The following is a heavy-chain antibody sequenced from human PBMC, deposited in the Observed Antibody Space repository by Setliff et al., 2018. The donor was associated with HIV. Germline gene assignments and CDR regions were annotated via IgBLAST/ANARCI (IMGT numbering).Heavy chain of an antibody. D-gene: IGHD3-3*01. Sequence: PSETLSLTCAVSGYSISSGYYWGWIRQPPGKGLEWIGSMYHSGSTYYNPSLKSRLTISVDTSKNQFSLKLSSVIAADTAVYYCARIFGDQGYYYGMDVWGQGTTVTVSS. J-gene: IGHJ6*02. CDR2: MYHSGST. CDR1: GYSISSGYY. CDR3: ARIFGDQGYYYGMDV. V-gene: IGHV4-38-2*01.